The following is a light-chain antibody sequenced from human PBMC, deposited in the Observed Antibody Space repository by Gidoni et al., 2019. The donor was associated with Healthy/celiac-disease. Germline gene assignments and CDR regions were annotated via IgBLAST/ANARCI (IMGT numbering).Light chain of an antibody. Sequence: DIQMTQSPSSLSASVGDRVTITCRASQSISSYVNWYQQKPGKAPKLLIYAASSLQSGVPSRFSGSGSGTDFTVTISSLQPEDFATYYCQQSYSTPRTCGQGTKVEIK. CDR1: QSISSY. CDR3: QQSYSTPRT. J-gene: IGKJ1*01. V-gene: IGKV1-39*01. CDR2: AAS.